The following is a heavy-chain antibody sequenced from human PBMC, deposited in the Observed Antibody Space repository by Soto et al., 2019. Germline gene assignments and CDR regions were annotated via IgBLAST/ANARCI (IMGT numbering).Heavy chain of an antibody. D-gene: IGHD6-19*01. V-gene: IGHV3-30*18. CDR3: AKEGSGWYYFDY. CDR1: GFTFSSCG. J-gene: IGHJ4*02. CDR2: ISYDGSNK. Sequence: QVQLVESGGGVVQPGRSLRLSCAASGFTFSSCGMHWVRQAPGKGLEWVAVISYDGSNKYYADSVKGRFTISRDNSKNTLYLQMNSLRAEDTAVYYCAKEGSGWYYFDYWGQGTLVTVSS.